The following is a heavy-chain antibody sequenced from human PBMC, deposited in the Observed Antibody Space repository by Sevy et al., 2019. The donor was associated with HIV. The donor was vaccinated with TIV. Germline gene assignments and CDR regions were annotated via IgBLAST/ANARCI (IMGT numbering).Heavy chain of an antibody. Sequence: GSLRLSCAASGFTFSSYWMSWVRQAPGKGLEWVANIKQDGSEKYYVDSVKGRFTISRDNAKNSLYLQMNSLRAEDTAVYYCAREAEPNYDILTGYHNEYYFDYWGQGTLVTVSS. CDR1: GFTFSSYW. CDR3: AREAEPNYDILTGYHNEYYFDY. V-gene: IGHV3-7*01. J-gene: IGHJ4*02. D-gene: IGHD3-9*01. CDR2: IKQDGSEK.